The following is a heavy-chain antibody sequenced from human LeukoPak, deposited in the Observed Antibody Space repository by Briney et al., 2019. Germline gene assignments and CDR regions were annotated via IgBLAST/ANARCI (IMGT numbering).Heavy chain of an antibody. CDR2: IKQDGSET. J-gene: IGHJ4*02. CDR3: ARGTGSSASGALDH. V-gene: IGHV3-7*03. Sequence: GGSLRLSCVGSGFTFGSYWMTWVRQDPGKGLEWVAEIKQDGSETYYVDSVKGRFTISRDNAKNSLYLQMNSLRAENTAVYYCARGTGSSASGALDHWGQGTLVTVSS. CDR1: GFTFGSYW. D-gene: IGHD6-6*01.